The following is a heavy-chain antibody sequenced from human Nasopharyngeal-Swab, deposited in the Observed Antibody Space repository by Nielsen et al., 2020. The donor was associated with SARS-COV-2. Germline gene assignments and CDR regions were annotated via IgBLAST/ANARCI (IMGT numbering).Heavy chain of an antibody. Sequence: GESLKISCAASGFTFSSYSMNWVRQAPGKGLEWVSSISSSSSYIYYADSVKGRFTISRDNAKNSLYLQMNSLRAEDTAVYYCARDSRQWLRFYAFEIWGQGTMVTVSS. D-gene: IGHD5-12*01. J-gene: IGHJ3*02. CDR3: ARDSRQWLRFYAFEI. CDR1: GFTFSSYS. CDR2: ISSSSSYI. V-gene: IGHV3-21*01.